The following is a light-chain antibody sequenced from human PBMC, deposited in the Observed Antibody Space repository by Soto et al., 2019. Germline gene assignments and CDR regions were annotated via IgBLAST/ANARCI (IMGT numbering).Light chain of an antibody. CDR3: QHYNYWPYT. CDR2: DAS. CDR1: QSVSSN. J-gene: IGKJ2*01. V-gene: IGKV3-15*01. Sequence: ETVMTQSPATLSVSPGERATLSCRASQSVSSNLAWYQRKPGQAPRLLIYDASTRATGVPARFSGSGSGTDFTLTISSLQSEDFAVYYCQHYNYWPYTFGQGTKVDIK.